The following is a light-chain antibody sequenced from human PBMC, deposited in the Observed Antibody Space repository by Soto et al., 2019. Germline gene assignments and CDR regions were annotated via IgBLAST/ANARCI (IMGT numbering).Light chain of an antibody. V-gene: IGKV1-39*01. CDR3: QQTYSSPQWT. CDR1: QGIGNY. CDR2: AAV. J-gene: IGKJ1*01. Sequence: DIQMTQSPSSLSASVGDIVTITCXASQGIGNYLAWYQQEPGKVPELLIYAAVSLQSGIPSRFSAYGSGTDFTLTISSPQPEDFATYYCQQTYSSPQWTFGQGTKVDIK.